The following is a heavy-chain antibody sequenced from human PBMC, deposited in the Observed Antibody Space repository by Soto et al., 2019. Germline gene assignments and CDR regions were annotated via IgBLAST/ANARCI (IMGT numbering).Heavy chain of an antibody. CDR2: INAGNGNT. J-gene: IGHJ6*02. CDR3: ARDSFVGYSYGYVRRGGMDV. Sequence: ASVKVSCKASGYTFTSYAMHWVRQAPGQRLEWMGWINAGNGNTKYSQKFQGRVTITRDTSASTAYMELSSLRSEDTAVYYCARDSFVGYSYGYVRRGGMDVWGQGTTVTVS. CDR1: GYTFTSYA. D-gene: IGHD5-18*01. V-gene: IGHV1-3*01.